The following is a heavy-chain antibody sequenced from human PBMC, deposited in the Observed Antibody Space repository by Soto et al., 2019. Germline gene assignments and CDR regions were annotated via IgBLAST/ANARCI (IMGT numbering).Heavy chain of an antibody. J-gene: IGHJ4*02. CDR2: INHSGST. CDR1: GGSFSGYY. CDR3: ARGVDFDY. V-gene: IGHV4-34*01. Sequence: SETLSLTCAVYGGSFSGYYWSWIRQPPGKGLEWIGEINHSGSTNYNPSLKSRVTISVNTSKNQFSLKLSSVTAADTAVYYCARGVDFDYWGQGTLVTVSS.